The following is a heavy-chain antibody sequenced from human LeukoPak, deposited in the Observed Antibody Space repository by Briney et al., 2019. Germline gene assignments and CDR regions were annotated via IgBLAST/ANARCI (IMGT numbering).Heavy chain of an antibody. CDR2: INAGNGNT. J-gene: IGHJ4*02. CDR3: ARGQYYDSSGYPQPPDY. V-gene: IGHV1-3*01. CDR1: GYTFTIYA. D-gene: IGHD3-22*01. Sequence: ASVKVSCKASGYTFTIYAMHWVRQAPGQRLEWMGWINAGNGNTKYSQKFQGRVTITRDTSASTAYMELSSLRSEDTAVYYCARGQYYDSSGYPQPPDYWGQGTLVTVSS.